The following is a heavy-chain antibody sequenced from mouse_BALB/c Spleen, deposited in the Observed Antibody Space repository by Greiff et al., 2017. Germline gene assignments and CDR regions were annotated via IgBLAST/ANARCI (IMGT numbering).Heavy chain of an antibody. CDR3: ARHLSV. Sequence: DVKLVESGGDLVKPGGSLKLSCAASGFTFSSYGMSWVRQTPDKRLEWVATISSGGSYTYYPDSVKGRFTISRDNAKNTLYLQMSSLKSEDTAMYYCARHLSVWGAGTTVTVSS. CDR2: ISSGGSYT. V-gene: IGHV5-6*02. CDR1: GFTFSSYG. J-gene: IGHJ1*01.